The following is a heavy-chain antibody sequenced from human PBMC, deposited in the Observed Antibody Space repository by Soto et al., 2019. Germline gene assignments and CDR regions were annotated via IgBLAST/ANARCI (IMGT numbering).Heavy chain of an antibody. CDR2: ISPIFGTT. Sequence: ASVKVSCKASGYTFTSYGISWVRQAPGQGLEWMGGISPIFGTTNYAQKFQGRVTMTADKSTSTAYMELSSLRSEDTAVYYCARALNDYASTGYFDYWGQGTLVTSPQ. CDR3: ARALNDYASTGYFDY. V-gene: IGHV1-18*01. D-gene: IGHD4-17*01. J-gene: IGHJ4*02. CDR1: GYTFTSYG.